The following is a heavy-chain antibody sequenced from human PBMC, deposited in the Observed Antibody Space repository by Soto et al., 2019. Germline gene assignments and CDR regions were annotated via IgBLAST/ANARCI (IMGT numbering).Heavy chain of an antibody. D-gene: IGHD6-19*01. CDR2: ISSSSSTI. CDR1: GFIFSSYG. J-gene: IGHJ6*02. CDR3: ARDKGLPMTGTVYYHGMDV. Sequence: EVQLVESGGGLVQPGGSLRLSCAASGFIFSSYGINWVRQAPGKGLEWVSYISSSSSTIYYVDSVKGRFTISRDNAKNSLYLQMNSLRDEDMAVYYCARDKGLPMTGTVYYHGMDVWGQGTTVTVSS. V-gene: IGHV3-48*02.